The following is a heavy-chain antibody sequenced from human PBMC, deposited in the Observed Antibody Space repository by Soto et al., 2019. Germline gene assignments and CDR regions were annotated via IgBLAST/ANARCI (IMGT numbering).Heavy chain of an antibody. CDR3: CRHGRNWGSGDY. Sequence: EVQLVESGGGLVQPGGSLTLSCAVSGLSFSDSAMHWVRQASGKGLEWVGRIRNKADSYRTGYGAPVTGRFISSRDDSKNMADLEMSSLKTGGAAVYYCCRHGRNWGSGDYWGVGTRVTVSS. CDR2: IRNKADSYRT. CDR1: GLSFSDSA. D-gene: IGHD7-27*01. V-gene: IGHV3-73*02. J-gene: IGHJ4*02.